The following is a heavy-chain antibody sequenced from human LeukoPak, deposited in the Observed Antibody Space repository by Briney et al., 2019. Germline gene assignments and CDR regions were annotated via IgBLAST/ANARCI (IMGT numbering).Heavy chain of an antibody. V-gene: IGHV4-59*01. Sequence: SETLSLTCTVSGGSISSYYWSWIRQPPGKGLEWIGYIYYSGSTYYNPSLKSRVTISVDTSKNQFSLKLSSVTAADTAVYYCARQESLWFGEYDYWGQGTLVTVSS. J-gene: IGHJ4*02. CDR2: IYYSGST. D-gene: IGHD3-10*01. CDR1: GGSISSYY. CDR3: ARQESLWFGEYDY.